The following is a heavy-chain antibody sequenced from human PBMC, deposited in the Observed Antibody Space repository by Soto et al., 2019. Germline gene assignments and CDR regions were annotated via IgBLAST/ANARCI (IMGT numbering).Heavy chain of an antibody. CDR2: ISYDGSNK. J-gene: IGHJ4*02. Sequence: GGSLRLSCAASGFTFSSYAMHWVRQAPGKGLEWVAVISYDGSNKYYADSVKGRFTISRDNSKNTLYLQMNSLRAEDTAVYYCARDTDDILTGYYNNYFDYWGQGTLVTVSS. CDR1: GFTFSSYA. V-gene: IGHV3-30-3*01. D-gene: IGHD3-9*01. CDR3: ARDTDDILTGYYNNYFDY.